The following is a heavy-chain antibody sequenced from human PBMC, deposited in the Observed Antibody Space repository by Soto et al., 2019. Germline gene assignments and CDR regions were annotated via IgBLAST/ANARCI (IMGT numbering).Heavy chain of an antibody. V-gene: IGHV3-23*01. CDR2: ISGSGGST. CDR3: ATIALAGYCSGGSCYSSNNYYYYYGMDV. D-gene: IGHD2-15*01. J-gene: IGHJ6*02. CDR1: GFTFSSYA. Sequence: GGSLRLSCAASGFTFSSYAMSWVRQAPGKGLEWVSAISGSGGSTYYADSVKGRFTISRDNSKNTLYLQMNSLRAEDTAVYYCATIALAGYCSGGSCYSSNNYYYYYGMDVWGQGTTVTVSS.